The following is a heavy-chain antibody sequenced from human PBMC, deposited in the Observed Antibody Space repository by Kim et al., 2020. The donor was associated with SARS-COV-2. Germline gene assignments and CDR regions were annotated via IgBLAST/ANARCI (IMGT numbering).Heavy chain of an antibody. V-gene: IGHV1-18*01. Sequence: KLQGRVTMTTDTSTSTAYMELRSLRSDDTAVYYCARDRKSLYYYYGMDVWGQGTTVTVSS. J-gene: IGHJ6*02. CDR3: ARDRKSLYYYYGMDV.